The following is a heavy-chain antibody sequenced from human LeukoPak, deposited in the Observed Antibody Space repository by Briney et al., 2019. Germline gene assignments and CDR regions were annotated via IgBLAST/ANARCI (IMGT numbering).Heavy chain of an antibody. V-gene: IGHV3-48*03. CDR1: GFAFSIYE. D-gene: IGHD6-13*01. CDR3: ARDPGYSSTGVDAFDI. J-gene: IGHJ3*02. CDR2: ISSSGSYI. Sequence: PGGSLILSCTASGFAFSIYEMDWVRQAPGKGLEWVSYISSSGSYIQYAESVKGRFTISRDNAEKSLLLQMNSLRDEDTAVYYCARDPGYSSTGVDAFDIWGRGTMVTVSS.